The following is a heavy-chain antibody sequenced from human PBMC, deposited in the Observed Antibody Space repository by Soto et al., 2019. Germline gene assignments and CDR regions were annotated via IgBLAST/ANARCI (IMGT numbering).Heavy chain of an antibody. J-gene: IGHJ4*02. CDR3: ARQRTSVVTKAYFDX. CDR2: IYYSGST. Sequence: SETLSLTCTVTGDSISSRSYYWGWIRQPPGKGLELIGSIYYSGSTYNNPSLRSRVSMSIDTSKDQFSLKLKSVTAADTALYFCARQRTSVVTKAYFDXWGPGSLVTVSX. CDR1: GDSISSRSYY. V-gene: IGHV4-39*01. D-gene: IGHD2-21*02.